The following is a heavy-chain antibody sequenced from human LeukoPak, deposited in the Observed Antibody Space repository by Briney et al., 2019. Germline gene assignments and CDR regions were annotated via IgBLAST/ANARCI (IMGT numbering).Heavy chain of an antibody. D-gene: IGHD2-2*01. Sequence: GASVKVSCKASGYTFTGYYMHWVRQAPGQGLEWMGWINPHSGGTNYAQKFQGRVTMTRDTSISTAYMELSRLRSDDTAVYYCARDGGVVVPAAMWRYGMDVWGQGTTVTVSS. J-gene: IGHJ6*02. CDR3: ARDGGVVVPAAMWRYGMDV. V-gene: IGHV1-2*02. CDR2: INPHSGGT. CDR1: GYTFTGYY.